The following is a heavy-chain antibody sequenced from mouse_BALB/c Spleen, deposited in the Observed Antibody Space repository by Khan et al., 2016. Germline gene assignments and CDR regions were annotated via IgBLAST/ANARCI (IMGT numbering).Heavy chain of an antibody. CDR3: ARLRITTAYYFDY. V-gene: IGHV1S41*01. D-gene: IGHD1-2*01. Sequence: LVKPGASVKLSCKASGYTFTSYWINWIKQRPGQGLEWIGRIVPGSGSTYYNEMFKGKAILTVDTSSITAYIQLSSLSSEDSAVYSSARLRITTAYYFDYWGQGTTLTVSS. J-gene: IGHJ2*01. CDR1: GYTFTSYW. CDR2: IVPGSGST.